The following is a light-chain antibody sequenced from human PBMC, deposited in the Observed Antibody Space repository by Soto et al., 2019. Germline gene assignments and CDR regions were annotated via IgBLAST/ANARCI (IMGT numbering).Light chain of an antibody. J-gene: IGLJ1*01. CDR3: AAWDDNLNGPV. Sequence: QSVLTQPPSASGTPGQRVTISCSGSSSNIGSNTVNWYQQLPTTAPKLLIYADDQRPSGVPDRFSGSKSGTSASLAISGLQSEAEADYYCAAWDDNLNGPVSGTGTKVTVL. CDR1: SSNIGSNT. V-gene: IGLV1-44*01. CDR2: ADD.